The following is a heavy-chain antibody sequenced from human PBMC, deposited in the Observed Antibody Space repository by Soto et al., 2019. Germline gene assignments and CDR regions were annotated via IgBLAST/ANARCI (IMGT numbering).Heavy chain of an antibody. D-gene: IGHD6-13*01. CDR3: ARSPRSSPYFDY. V-gene: IGHV5-51*01. CDR1: GYTFSNFW. J-gene: IGHJ4*02. CDR2: IYPGDHET. Sequence: GESLKISCQCSGYTFSNFWIGWVRQLPGKGLEWMGIIYPGDHETRYSPSFHGKVTISADKSINTAYLQWNSLEASNTAFYFCARSPRSSPYFDYWGQGALVTVSS.